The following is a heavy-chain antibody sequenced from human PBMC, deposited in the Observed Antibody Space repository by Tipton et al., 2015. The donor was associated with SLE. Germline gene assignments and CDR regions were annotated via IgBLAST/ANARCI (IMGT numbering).Heavy chain of an antibody. Sequence: TLSLTCTVSGGSISSHYWSWIRQPPGKGLEWIGYIYYSGSTNYSPSLKSRVTISVDTSKNQFSLKLSSVTAADTAVYYCARSAGYGSNWAHFDYWGQGTLVTVSS. D-gene: IGHD6-13*01. J-gene: IGHJ4*02. CDR3: ARSAGYGSNWAHFDY. V-gene: IGHV4-59*11. CDR1: GGSISSHY. CDR2: IYYSGST.